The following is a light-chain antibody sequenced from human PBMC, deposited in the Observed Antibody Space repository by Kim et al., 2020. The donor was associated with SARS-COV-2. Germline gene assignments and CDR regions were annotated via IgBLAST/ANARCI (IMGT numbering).Light chain of an antibody. Sequence: SYYLTHPPSFSFSPAQTSSITCSGDKLGDQYACWYQQKPGQSPVLVIYQDSKRPSGIPERFSGSNSGNTATLTISGTQAMDETDYYCQAWDSSTALYVFGTGTKVTVL. CDR1: KLGDQY. V-gene: IGLV3-1*01. CDR3: QAWDSSTALYV. CDR2: QDS. J-gene: IGLJ1*01.